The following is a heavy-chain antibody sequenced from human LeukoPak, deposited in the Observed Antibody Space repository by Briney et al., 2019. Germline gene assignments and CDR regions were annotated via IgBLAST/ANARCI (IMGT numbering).Heavy chain of an antibody. CDR2: IYWNDDK. Sequence: SGPTLVNPTQTLTLTCTFSGFSLSLSGVGVGWIRQPPGKALEWLALIYWNDDKRYSPSLKSRLTITKDTSKNQVVLTMTNMDPVDTATYYCAYRVAAQWLDRAFDYWGQGTLVSVSS. J-gene: IGHJ4*02. CDR3: AYRVAAQWLDRAFDY. CDR1: GFSLSLSGVG. V-gene: IGHV2-5*01. D-gene: IGHD6-19*01.